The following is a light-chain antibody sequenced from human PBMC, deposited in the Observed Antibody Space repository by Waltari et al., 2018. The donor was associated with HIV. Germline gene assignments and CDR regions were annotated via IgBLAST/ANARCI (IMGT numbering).Light chain of an antibody. CDR1: SRDISAYNS. CDR2: GVS. CDR3: SSYTTTGTLV. J-gene: IGLJ1*01. V-gene: IGLV2-14*03. Sequence: HSALTQPASVSGSPGQSITIFCIGTSRDISAYNSVAWYQPHPGKAPKLIVYGVSNRPSDVSARFSGSKSGNTASLTISGLQDDDESDYYCSSYTTTGTLVFGSGTKVTVL.